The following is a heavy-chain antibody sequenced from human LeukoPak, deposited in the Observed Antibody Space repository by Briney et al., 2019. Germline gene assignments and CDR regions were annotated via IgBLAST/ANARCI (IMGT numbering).Heavy chain of an antibody. D-gene: IGHD1-1*01. J-gene: IGHJ4*02. CDR3: ARGGNELGKLDY. CDR1: GYTFTGYY. CDR2: INPNSGGT. V-gene: IGHV1-2*02. Sequence: ASVKVSCKASGYTFTGYYMHWVRQAPGQGLEWMGWINPNSGGTSYAQKFQGRVTMTRDTSTSTVYMELSSLRSEDTAVYYCARGGNELGKLDYWGQGTLVTVSS.